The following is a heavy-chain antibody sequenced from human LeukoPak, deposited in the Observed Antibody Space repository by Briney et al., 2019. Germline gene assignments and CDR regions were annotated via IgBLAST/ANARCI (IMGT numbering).Heavy chain of an antibody. CDR1: GYTFTGYY. J-gene: IGHJ3*02. D-gene: IGHD3-16*01. CDR2: INPNSGGT. Sequence: GASVKVSCKASGYTFTGYYIHWVRQAPGQGLEWMGWINPNSGGTNYAQKFQGWVTMTRDTSINTAYMELSRLRSDDTAEYYCARDRGRGGLSSAFDIWGQGTMVTVSS. CDR3: ARDRGRGGLSSAFDI. V-gene: IGHV1-2*04.